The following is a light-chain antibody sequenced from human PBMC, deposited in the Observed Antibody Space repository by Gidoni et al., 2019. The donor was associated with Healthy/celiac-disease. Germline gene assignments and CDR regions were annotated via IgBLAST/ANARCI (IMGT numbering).Light chain of an antibody. CDR1: SGSIASHY. CDR3: QSYDSSLWV. CDR2: EDT. J-gene: IGLJ3*02. Sequence: NFMLTQPHSVSEAPGKTVTISCTRSSGSIASHYVQWYQQRPGSAPTTVIYEDTQRPSGVPDRFSGSIDSSSSSASLTISGLKTEDEADYYCQSYDSSLWVFGGGTKLTVL. V-gene: IGLV6-57*04.